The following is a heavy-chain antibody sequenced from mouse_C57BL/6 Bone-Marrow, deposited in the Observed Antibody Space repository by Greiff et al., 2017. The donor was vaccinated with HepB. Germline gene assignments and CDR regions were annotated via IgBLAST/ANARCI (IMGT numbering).Heavy chain of an antibody. D-gene: IGHD1-1*01. CDR1: GFTFSDYG. J-gene: IGHJ2*01. CDR3: ARPGSTVVAIDY. V-gene: IGHV5-17*01. Sequence: DVHLVESGGGLVKPGGSLKLSCAASGFTFSDYGMHWVRQAPEKGLEWVAYISSGSSTIYYADTVKGRFTISRDNAKNTLFLQMTSLRSEDTAMYYCARPGSTVVAIDYWGQGTTLTVSS. CDR2: ISSGSSTI.